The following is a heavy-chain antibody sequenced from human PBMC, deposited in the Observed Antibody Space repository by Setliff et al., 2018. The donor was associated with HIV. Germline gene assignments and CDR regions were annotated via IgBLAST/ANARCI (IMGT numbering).Heavy chain of an antibody. D-gene: IGHD6-19*01. Sequence: PSETLSLTCTISGGSISSYYWTWIRQPAGKTLEWIGRTSVSGSATYNPSLKSRVTISIATSKGQFSLRLHSVTAADTAVYYCARVPVAGTARGVFDIWGQGTMVTVSS. CDR1: GGSISSYY. CDR3: ARVPVAGTARGVFDI. J-gene: IGHJ3*02. CDR2: TSVSGSA. V-gene: IGHV4-4*07.